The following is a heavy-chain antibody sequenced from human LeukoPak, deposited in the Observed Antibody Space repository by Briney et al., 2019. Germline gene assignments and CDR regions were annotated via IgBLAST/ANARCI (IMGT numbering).Heavy chain of an antibody. CDR2: IIPIFCTA. D-gene: IGHD6-19*01. V-gene: IGHV1-69*13. J-gene: IGHJ4*02. Sequence: SVKVSCKASGGTFSSYAISWVRQAPGQGLEGMGGIIPIFCTANYAQKFQGRVTITADESTSTPYMELSSLRSEDTAVYYCARSLGEAGTFDYWGQGTLVTVSS. CDR3: ARSLGEAGTFDY. CDR1: GGTFSSYA.